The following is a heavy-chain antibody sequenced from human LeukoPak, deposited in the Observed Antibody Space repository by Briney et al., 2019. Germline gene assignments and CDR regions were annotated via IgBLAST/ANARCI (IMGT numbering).Heavy chain of an antibody. CDR3: ARGGGYCGGDCYGIGY. CDR1: GFTFSSYA. V-gene: IGHV3-30-3*01. CDR2: ISYDGSNK. D-gene: IGHD2-21*01. Sequence: PGGSLRLSCAASGFTFSSYAMHWVRQAPGKGLEWVAVISYDGSNKYYADSVKGRFTISRGNAKNSLYLQMNSLRAEDTAVYYCARGGGYCGGDCYGIGYWGQGTLVTVSS. J-gene: IGHJ4*02.